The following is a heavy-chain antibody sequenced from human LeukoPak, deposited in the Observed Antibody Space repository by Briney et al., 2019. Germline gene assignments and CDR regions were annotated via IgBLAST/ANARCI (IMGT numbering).Heavy chain of an antibody. V-gene: IGHV1-8*01. J-gene: IGHJ6*02. CDR3: ARGSDFYDFWSGYSSYYYYGMDV. CDR2: MNPNSGNT. D-gene: IGHD3-3*01. CDR1: GYTFTSYD. Sequence: ASVKVSCKASGYTFTSYDINWVRQATGQGLEWMGWMNPNSGNTGYAQKFQGRVTMTRSTSISTAYMELSSLRSEDTAVYYCARGSDFYDFWSGYSSYYYYGMDVWGRGTTVTVSS.